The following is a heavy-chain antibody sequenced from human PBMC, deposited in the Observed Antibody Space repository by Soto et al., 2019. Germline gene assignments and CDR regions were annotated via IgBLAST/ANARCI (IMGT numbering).Heavy chain of an antibody. Sequence: QVQLVQSGAEVKKSGASVKVSCKVSGYTLTELSMHWVRQAPGKGLEWMGGFDPEDGETIYAQKFQGRVTMTEDTSTDTAYMELSSLRSEDTAVYYCATDLATMVRGHHGRGYYFDYWGQGTLVTVSS. V-gene: IGHV1-24*01. CDR3: ATDLATMVRGHHGRGYYFDY. D-gene: IGHD3-10*01. CDR2: FDPEDGET. J-gene: IGHJ4*02. CDR1: GYTLTELS.